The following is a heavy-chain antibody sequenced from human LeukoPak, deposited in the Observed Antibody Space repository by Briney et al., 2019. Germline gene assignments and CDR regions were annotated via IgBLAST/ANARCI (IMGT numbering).Heavy chain of an antibody. CDR2: INPDSGDT. CDR3: AREVGYLLGEYRLGF. D-gene: IGHD3-10*01. V-gene: IGHV1-2*02. Sequence: ASLKVSCKASGDSITGYYMHWVRQAPGQGLECMGWINPDSGDTKYAQKFQGRVTMTRDTSISTAYMEVSRLRFDDTAMYYCAREVGYLLGEYRLGFWGPGTLVTVSS. CDR1: GDSITGYY. J-gene: IGHJ4*02.